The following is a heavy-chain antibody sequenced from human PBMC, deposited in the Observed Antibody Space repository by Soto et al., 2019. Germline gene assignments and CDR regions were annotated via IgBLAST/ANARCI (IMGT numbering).Heavy chain of an antibody. J-gene: IGHJ6*02. CDR2: TDGSGSTI. D-gene: IGHD3-10*01. V-gene: IGHV3-48*03. CDR3: AKVTSQLMDV. CDR1: GFTFSSYE. Sequence: EVQLVESGGGLVQPGGSLRLSCAASGFTFSSYEMNWVRQAPGKGLEWLSYTDGSGSTIYYGASLKGRFTISRDNAKNSLYLQMNSLRVEDTAVYYCAKVTSQLMDVWGQGTTVTVSS.